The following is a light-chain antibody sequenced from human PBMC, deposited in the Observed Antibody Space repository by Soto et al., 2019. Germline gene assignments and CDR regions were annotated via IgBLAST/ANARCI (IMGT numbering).Light chain of an antibody. J-gene: IGKJ1*01. CDR1: QSVSSY. V-gene: IGKV3-11*01. CDR2: DAS. Sequence: EIVLTQSPATLSLSPGERDTLSCRASQSVSSYLAWYQQKPGQAPRLLIYDASNRATGIPARFSGSGSGTDFTLTISSLEPEDFAVYYCQQRSNWPPWTFGQGTKV. CDR3: QQRSNWPPWT.